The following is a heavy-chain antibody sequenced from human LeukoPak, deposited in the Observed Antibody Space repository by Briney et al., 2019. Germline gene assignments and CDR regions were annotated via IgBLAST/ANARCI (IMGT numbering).Heavy chain of an antibody. V-gene: IGHV3-23*01. J-gene: IGHJ4*02. CDR2: ISGSGSTT. Sequence: GGSLRLSCAASGFTFTIYAMTWVRQAPGKGLEWVSTISGSGSTTYYADSVKGRFTISRDNSKNTLYLQMNSLRAEDTAECYCAKAHGGGSSKDNLYSDYWGQGTLVTVSS. CDR1: GFTFTIYA. CDR3: AKAHGGGSSKDNLYSDY. D-gene: IGHD6-6*01.